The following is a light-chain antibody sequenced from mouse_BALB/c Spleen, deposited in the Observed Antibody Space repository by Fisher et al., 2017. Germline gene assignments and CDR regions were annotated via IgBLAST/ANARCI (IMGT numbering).Light chain of an antibody. CDR2: DTS. CDR1: SSVSY. CDR3: QQWSSNPPT. J-gene: IGKJ1*01. Sequence: IVITQTPAIMSASPGEKVTITCSASSSVSYMYWYQQKPGSSPRLLIYDTSNLASGVPVRFSGSGSGTSYSLTISRVEAEDAATYYCQQWSSNPPTFGGGTKLEIK. V-gene: IGKV4-55*01.